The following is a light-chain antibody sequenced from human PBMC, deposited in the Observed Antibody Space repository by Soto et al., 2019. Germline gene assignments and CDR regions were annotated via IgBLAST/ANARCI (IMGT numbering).Light chain of an antibody. CDR1: QGISSY. V-gene: IGKV1-8*01. J-gene: IGKJ1*01. CDR3: QQYYSYPQA. Sequence: AIRMTQSPSSLSASTGDRVTITCRASQGISSYLAWYQQKPGKAPKLLIYAASPLQSGVPSRFSGSGSGTDVTLTISCLQSEDFATYYCQQYYSYPQAFCQGTKVEIK. CDR2: AAS.